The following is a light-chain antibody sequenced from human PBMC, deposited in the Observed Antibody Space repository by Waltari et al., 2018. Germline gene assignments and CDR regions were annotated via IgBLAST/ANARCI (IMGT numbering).Light chain of an antibody. Sequence: QSALTQPPSASGSPGQSVTIPCTGTSSDVGFYDHVSWFQQHPGRPPRLLIYEVPKRPPGGPHRCSGSRSGNTASLTVSGLQDEDEAAYYCSSDAGSNTMIFGGGTKVTVL. V-gene: IGLV2-8*01. CDR3: SSDAGSNTMI. J-gene: IGLJ2*01. CDR2: EVP. CDR1: SSDVGFYDH.